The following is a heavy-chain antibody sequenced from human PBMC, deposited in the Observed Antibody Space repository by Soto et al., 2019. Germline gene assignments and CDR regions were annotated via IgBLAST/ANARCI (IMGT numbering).Heavy chain of an antibody. V-gene: IGHV1-8*01. D-gene: IGHD6-25*01. CDR1: GYTFTSYD. Sequence: ASVKVSCKASGYTFTSYDINWVRQATGQGLEWMGWMNPNSGNTAYAQKFQGRVTMTRNTSISTAYMELSSLRSEDTAVYYCARETAGRFDYWGQGTLVTVAS. J-gene: IGHJ4*02. CDR2: MNPNSGNT. CDR3: ARETAGRFDY.